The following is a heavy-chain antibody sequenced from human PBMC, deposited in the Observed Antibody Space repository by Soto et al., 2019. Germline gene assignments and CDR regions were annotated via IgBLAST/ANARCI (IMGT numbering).Heavy chain of an antibody. J-gene: IGHJ4*02. CDR3: AKAASIAVRIVDY. Sequence: ALRLSCAASGFTFSSYGMHWVRQAPGKGLEWVAVISYDGSNKYYADSVKGRFTISRDNSKNTLYLQMNSLRAEDTAVYYYAKAASIAVRIVDYWGQGT. V-gene: IGHV3-30*18. D-gene: IGHD6-19*01. CDR1: GFTFSSYG. CDR2: ISYDGSNK.